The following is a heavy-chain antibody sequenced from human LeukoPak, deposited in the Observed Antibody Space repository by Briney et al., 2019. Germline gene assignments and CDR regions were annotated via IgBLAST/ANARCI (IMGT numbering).Heavy chain of an antibody. V-gene: IGHV3-23*01. D-gene: IGHD1-26*01. J-gene: IGHJ4*02. Sequence: PGGSLRLSCAASGFTFSSYAMTWVRQAPGKGLEWVSSISGSGDNTYYADSVKGRFTISRDNSKNTLYLQMNSLRAEDTAVYYCAKAISGSNAVADYWGQGTPVTVSS. CDR1: GFTFSSYA. CDR3: AKAISGSNAVADY. CDR2: ISGSGDNT.